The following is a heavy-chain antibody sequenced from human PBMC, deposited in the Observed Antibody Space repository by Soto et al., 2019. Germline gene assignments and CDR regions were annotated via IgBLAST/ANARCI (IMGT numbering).Heavy chain of an antibody. J-gene: IGHJ4*02. CDR3: AKEGTSGLYYFDY. V-gene: IGHV3-23*01. CDR1: GFTFSSYA. Sequence: GGSLRLSCAASGFTFSSYAMSWVRQAPGKGLEWASAISGSGGSPYYADSVKGRFTISRDNSKNTLYLQMNSLRAGDSAIYYCAKEGTSGLYYFDYWGQGTLVTVSS. CDR2: ISGSGGSP. D-gene: IGHD6-19*01.